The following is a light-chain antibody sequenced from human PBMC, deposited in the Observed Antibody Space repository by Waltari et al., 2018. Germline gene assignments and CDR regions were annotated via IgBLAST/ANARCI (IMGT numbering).Light chain of an antibody. CDR3: NSRDSSGTHPVV. Sequence: SSELTQDPAVSVALGQTVRITCQGDSLRSYYASWYQQKPGQAPVLVIYGKNNRPSGIPDRFSGSSSGNTASLTITGAQAEDEADYYCNSRDSSGTHPVVFG. CDR2: GKN. CDR1: SLRSYY. V-gene: IGLV3-19*01. J-gene: IGLJ2*01.